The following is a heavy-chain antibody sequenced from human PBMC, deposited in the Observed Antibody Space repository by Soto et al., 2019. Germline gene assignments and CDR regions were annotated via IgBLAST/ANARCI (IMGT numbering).Heavy chain of an antibody. D-gene: IGHD5-18*01. V-gene: IGHV4-31*03. CDR3: ARGIQLYFDY. CDR1: GGSISSGGYY. Sequence: QVQLQESGPGLVKPSQTLSLTCTVSGGSISSGGYYWSWIRQHPGKGLEWIGYIYYIGSTYYNPTMKCRVTITVDTYKNQLSKKLSFVTAADTAVYYCARGIQLYFDYWGQGTLFTVSS. CDR2: IYYIGST. J-gene: IGHJ4*02.